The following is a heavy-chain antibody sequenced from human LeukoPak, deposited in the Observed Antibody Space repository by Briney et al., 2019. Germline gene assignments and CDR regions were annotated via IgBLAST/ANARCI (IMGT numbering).Heavy chain of an antibody. D-gene: IGHD6-13*01. CDR1: GFTVSSNY. CDR3: ARGTTATGSWYDAFDI. CDR2: IYSGGST. Sequence: GGSLRLSCAASGFTVSSNYMSWVRQAPGKGLEWVSVIYSGGSTYYADSVKGRFTISRDNSKNTLYLQMNSLRAEDTAMYFCARGTTATGSWYDAFDIWGRGTVVTVSS. V-gene: IGHV3-66*01. J-gene: IGHJ3*02.